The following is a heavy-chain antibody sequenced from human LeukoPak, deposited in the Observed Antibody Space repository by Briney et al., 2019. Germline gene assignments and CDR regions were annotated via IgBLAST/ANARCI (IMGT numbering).Heavy chain of an antibody. J-gene: IGHJ4*02. CDR2: MSPNSGNT. Sequence: GASVKVSCKASGYTFASYDINWVRQATGQGPEWMGWMSPNSGNTGYAQKFQGRVTMTRSTSMSTAYMELSSLRSEDTAVYYCARDPEPGTTGTGDYWGQGTLVTVSS. V-gene: IGHV1-8*01. D-gene: IGHD1-1*01. CDR3: ARDPEPGTTGTGDY. CDR1: GYTFASYD.